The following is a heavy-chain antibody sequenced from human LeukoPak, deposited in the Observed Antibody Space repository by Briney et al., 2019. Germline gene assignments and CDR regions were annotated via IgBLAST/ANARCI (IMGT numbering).Heavy chain of an antibody. Sequence: GGSLRLSCAASGFTFDNYAMHWVRQAPGKGLEWVSGISWNSRSIGYADSVKGRFTISRDNAKNSLYLQMNSLRAEDTAVYYCARESGGYYYGMDVWGQGTTVTVSS. CDR3: ARESGGYYYGMDV. V-gene: IGHV3-9*01. J-gene: IGHJ6*02. CDR2: ISWNSRSI. CDR1: GFTFDNYA. D-gene: IGHD1-26*01.